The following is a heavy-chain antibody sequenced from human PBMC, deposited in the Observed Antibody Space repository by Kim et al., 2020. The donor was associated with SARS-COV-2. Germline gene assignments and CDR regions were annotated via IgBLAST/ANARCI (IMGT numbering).Heavy chain of an antibody. V-gene: IGHV3-30-3*01. D-gene: IGHD2-2*01. CDR2: ISYDGSNK. J-gene: IGHJ4*02. Sequence: GGSLRLSCAASGLTFSSYAMHWVRQAPGEGLEWVAVISYDGSNKYYADSVKGRFTISRDNSKNTLYLQMNSLRAEDTAVYYCARDLYCSSTSCYPTFDYWGQGTLVTVSS. CDR1: GLTFSSYA. CDR3: ARDLYCSSTSCYPTFDY.